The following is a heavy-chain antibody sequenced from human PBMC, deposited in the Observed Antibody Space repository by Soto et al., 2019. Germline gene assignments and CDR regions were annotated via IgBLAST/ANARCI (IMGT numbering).Heavy chain of an antibody. Sequence: QVQLQESGPGLVKPSQTLSLTCTVSGGSINSGGYYWSWSRQHPGKGLAWIGYIYNSGSTYYNPSVKSRVTKSVDTSKTQFSLKLGSVTAADTAVYCCARGITMVRGVIHTPYFDYWGQGTLVTVSS. V-gene: IGHV4-31*03. D-gene: IGHD3-10*01. J-gene: IGHJ4*02. CDR3: ARGITMVRGVIHTPYFDY. CDR1: GGSINSGGYY. CDR2: IYNSGST.